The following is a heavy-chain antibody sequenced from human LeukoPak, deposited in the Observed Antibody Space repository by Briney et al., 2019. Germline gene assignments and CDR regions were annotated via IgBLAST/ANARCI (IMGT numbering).Heavy chain of an antibody. Sequence: SETLSLTCAVSDVSFRGYYWNWIRQPPGKGLEWAGEIHSSGRTNHNPSLKSRLTLSVDTSKYQFSLKLRSVTAADTAVYYCARGRNYYESSGFYYYFDYWGQGTLVTVAS. CDR3: ARGRNYYESSGFYYYFDY. D-gene: IGHD3-22*01. CDR2: IHSSGRT. V-gene: IGHV4-34*01. CDR1: DVSFRGYY. J-gene: IGHJ4*02.